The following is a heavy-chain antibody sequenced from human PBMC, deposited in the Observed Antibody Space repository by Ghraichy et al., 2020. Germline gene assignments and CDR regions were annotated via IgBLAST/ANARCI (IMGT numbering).Heavy chain of an antibody. CDR2: IYYSGST. J-gene: IGHJ6*02. CDR1: GGAVGGGGCY. CDR3: ARDLGVVVPAGAYYYYGMDV. V-gene: IGHV4-31*02. Sequence: GGAVGGGGCYWSWIRQHPGKGLEWIGYIYYSGSTYYNPSLKSRVTISVDTSKNQFSLKLSSVTAADTAVYYCARDLGVVVPAGAYYYYGMDVWGQGTTVTVSS. D-gene: IGHD2-2*01.